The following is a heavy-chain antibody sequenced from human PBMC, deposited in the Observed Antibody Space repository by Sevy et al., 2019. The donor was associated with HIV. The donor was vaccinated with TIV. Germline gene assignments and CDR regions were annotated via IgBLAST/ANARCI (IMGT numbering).Heavy chain of an antibody. Sequence: VGSPRLSCAASGFTFSSYGMHWVRQAPGKGLEWVAVIWYDGSNKYYADSVKGRFTISRDNSKNTLYLQMNSLRAEDTAVYYCARVFGAATSIDYWGQGTLVTVSS. V-gene: IGHV3-33*01. CDR2: IWYDGSNK. CDR3: ARVFGAATSIDY. J-gene: IGHJ4*02. D-gene: IGHD6-13*01. CDR1: GFTFSSYG.